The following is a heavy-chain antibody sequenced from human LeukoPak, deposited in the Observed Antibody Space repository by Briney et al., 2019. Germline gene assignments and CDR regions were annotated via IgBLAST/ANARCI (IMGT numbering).Heavy chain of an antibody. V-gene: IGHV4-31*03. CDR1: GGSISSGGYY. CDR3: ARDAEYYYGSGSYSSGIDV. D-gene: IGHD3-10*01. Sequence: SQTLSLTCTVSGGSISSGGYYWSWIRQHPGKGLEWIGYMYYSGSTYYNPSLKSRVIISVDMSKNQFSLKLFSVTAADTAVYYCARDAEYYYGSGSYSSGIDVWGQGTTVTVSS. CDR2: MYYSGST. J-gene: IGHJ6*02.